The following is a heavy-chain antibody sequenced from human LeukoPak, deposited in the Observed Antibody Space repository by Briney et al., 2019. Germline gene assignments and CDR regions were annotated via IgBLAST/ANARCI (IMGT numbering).Heavy chain of an antibody. CDR3: TTRMTSTSAFDL. Sequence: SGGSLRLSCAASGFTFSSYWKYWVRQAPEKGLVWVSRINSDGSDTVYADSVKGRFTTSRDNDKNTLYLQMNSLGVEDTAVYYCTTRMTSTSAFDLWGQGTMVTVFS. J-gene: IGHJ3*01. V-gene: IGHV3-74*01. D-gene: IGHD2-2*01. CDR1: GFTFSSYW. CDR2: INSDGSDT.